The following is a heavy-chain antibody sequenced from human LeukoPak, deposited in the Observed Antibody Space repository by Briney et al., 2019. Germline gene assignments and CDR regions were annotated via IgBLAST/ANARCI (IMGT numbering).Heavy chain of an antibody. Sequence: GGSLRLSCAASGFTFSSHWMHWVRQAPGKGLVWVSRINTGGSDPAYADSVNGRFTISRDNAKNTMYLQMNRLRADDTAIYYCARGGDSSVYWTTPPADWGQGTLVTVSS. D-gene: IGHD3-22*01. V-gene: IGHV3-74*01. J-gene: IGHJ4*02. CDR1: GFTFSSHW. CDR3: ARGGDSSVYWTTPPAD. CDR2: INTGGSDP.